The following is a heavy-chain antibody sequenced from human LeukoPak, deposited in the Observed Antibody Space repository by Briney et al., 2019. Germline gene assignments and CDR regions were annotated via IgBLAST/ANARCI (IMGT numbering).Heavy chain of an antibody. D-gene: IGHD3-3*01. CDR3: ARRRGDFWSDYYAFDY. CDR1: GASISRFY. J-gene: IGHJ4*02. Sequence: SETLSLTCTVSGASISRFYWSWIRQPPGKGLEWIGYIHYSGSTNYNPSLTSRVTISLDTSKNQFSLKLSSVTAADTAVYYCARRRGDFWSDYYAFDYWGQGTLVTISS. V-gene: IGHV4-59*08. CDR2: IHYSGST.